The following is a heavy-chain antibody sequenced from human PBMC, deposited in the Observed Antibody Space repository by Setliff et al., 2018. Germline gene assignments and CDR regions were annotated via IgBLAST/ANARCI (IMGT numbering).Heavy chain of an antibody. J-gene: IGHJ6*03. CDR2: TIPNFGTT. CDR3: VREGVDRRSSTDYRYYMDV. V-gene: IGHV1-69*05. D-gene: IGHD6-6*01. CDR1: GYSFTKYF. Sequence: SVKVSCKTSGYSFTKYFLHWVRQAPGQGLEWLGGTIPNFGTTNYAQEFQGRVTIITDESTSTAYMELSSLRFEDTAVYYCVREGVDRRSSTDYRYYMDVWGKGTTVTVSS.